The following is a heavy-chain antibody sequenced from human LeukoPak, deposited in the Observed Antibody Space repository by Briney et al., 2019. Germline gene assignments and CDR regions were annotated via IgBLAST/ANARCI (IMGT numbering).Heavy chain of an antibody. V-gene: IGHV4-59*01. D-gene: IGHD3-16*01. J-gene: IGHJ4*02. Sequence: SETLSLTCTVSGGSISSYYWTWIRQPPGKGLEWIGYIYYSGTTYYNPSLKSRVTISLDTSKYKFSLNLTSVNVADTAVYYCARAGGYNWGQGTLVTVSS. CDR1: GGSISSYY. CDR2: IYYSGTT. CDR3: ARAGGYN.